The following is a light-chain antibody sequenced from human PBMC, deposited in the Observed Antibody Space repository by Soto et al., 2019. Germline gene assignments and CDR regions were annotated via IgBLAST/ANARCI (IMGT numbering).Light chain of an antibody. CDR2: DVS. Sequence: QSALTQPASVSGSPGQSITISCTGTSSDVGTYNLVSWYQQHPGNAPRLMIYDVSDRPSGVSNRFSGSKSGNTASLTISGLQAEDEADYYCNSYTSNNTQVFGTGTKLTVL. J-gene: IGLJ1*01. V-gene: IGLV2-14*02. CDR3: NSYTSNNTQV. CDR1: SSDVGTYNL.